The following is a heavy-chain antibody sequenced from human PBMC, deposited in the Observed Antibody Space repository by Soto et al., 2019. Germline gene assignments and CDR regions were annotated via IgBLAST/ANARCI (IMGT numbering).Heavy chain of an antibody. J-gene: IGHJ6*02. Sequence: SETLSLTCAVYGGSFSGYYWSWIRQPPGKGLEWIGEINHSGSTNYNPSLKSRVTISVDTSKNQFSLKLSSVTAADTAVYYCARPEEQLVGGMDVWGQGTTVT. V-gene: IGHV4-34*01. CDR2: INHSGST. D-gene: IGHD6-6*01. CDR3: ARPEEQLVGGMDV. CDR1: GGSFSGYY.